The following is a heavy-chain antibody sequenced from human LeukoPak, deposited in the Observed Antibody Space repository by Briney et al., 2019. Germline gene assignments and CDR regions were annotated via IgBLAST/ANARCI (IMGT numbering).Heavy chain of an antibody. V-gene: IGHV3-11*01. CDR2: ISNSGSII. CDR1: GFTFSDYY. J-gene: IGHJ3*02. Sequence: PGGSLRLSCAASGFTFSDYYMSWIRQAPGKGLEWVSYISNSGSIIKYADSVKGRFTISRDNAKNSLYLQMNSLRAEDTAVYYCAREHAGVSAFDIWGQGTLVTVSS. CDR3: AREHAGVSAFDI. D-gene: IGHD3-10*01.